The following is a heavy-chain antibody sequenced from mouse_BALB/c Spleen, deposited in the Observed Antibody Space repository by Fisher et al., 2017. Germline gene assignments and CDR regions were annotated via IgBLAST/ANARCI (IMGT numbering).Heavy chain of an antibody. V-gene: IGHV1S45*01. J-gene: IGHJ4*01. Sequence: KFKGKATLTVDKSSSTAYMQLNSLTSEDSAVYYCARYGGYAMDYWGQGTSVTVSS. CDR3: ARYGGYAMDY. D-gene: IGHD1-1*02.